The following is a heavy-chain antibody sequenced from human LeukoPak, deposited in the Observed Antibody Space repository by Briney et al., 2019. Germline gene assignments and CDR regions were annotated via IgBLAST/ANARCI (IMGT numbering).Heavy chain of an antibody. J-gene: IGHJ6*03. CDR1: GFTFRSYS. Sequence: GGSLRLSCAASGFTFRSYSMNWVRQAPGKGLEWVSSISSSSSYIYYADSVKGRFTISRDNSKNTLYLQMNSLRAEDTAFYHCARACGNLYSFGWACYMDVWGKGTTVTISS. CDR3: ARACGNLYSFGWACYMDV. V-gene: IGHV3-21*04. D-gene: IGHD5-18*01. CDR2: ISSSSSYI.